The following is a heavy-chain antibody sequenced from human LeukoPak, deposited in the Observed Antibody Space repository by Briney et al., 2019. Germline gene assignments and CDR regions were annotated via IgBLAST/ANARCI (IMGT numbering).Heavy chain of an antibody. V-gene: IGHV4-39*07. Sequence: PSETLSLTCTVSGGSISSSSYYWGWIRQPPGKGLEWIGSIYYSGSTYYNPSLKSRVTISVDTSKNQFSLKLSSVTAADTAVYYCAREYSSSYHFDYWGQGTLVTVSS. J-gene: IGHJ4*02. CDR1: GGSISSSSYY. D-gene: IGHD6-6*01. CDR3: AREYSSSYHFDY. CDR2: IYYSGST.